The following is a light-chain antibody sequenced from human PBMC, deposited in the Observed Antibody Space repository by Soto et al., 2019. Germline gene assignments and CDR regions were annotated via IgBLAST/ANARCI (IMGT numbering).Light chain of an antibody. CDR1: QSVSSSF. Sequence: EIVLTQSPGTLSLSPGERATLSCRASQSVSSSFLAWYQEKPGQAPRLLIYDVFNRATGIPDRFSGSGSGKDFTLTISRLEPEDFAVYYCQQYGSSPYTFGQGSKLEIK. V-gene: IGKV3-20*01. CDR2: DVF. J-gene: IGKJ2*01. CDR3: QQYGSSPYT.